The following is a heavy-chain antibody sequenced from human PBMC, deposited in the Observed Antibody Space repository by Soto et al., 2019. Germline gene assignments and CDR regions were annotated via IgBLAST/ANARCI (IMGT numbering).Heavy chain of an antibody. J-gene: IGHJ6*02. CDR2: INPNSGGT. D-gene: IGHD4-17*01. Sequence: ASVKVSCKASGYTFTGYYMHWVRQAPGQGLEWMGWINPNSGGTNYAQKFQGRVTMTRDTSISTAYMELSRLRSDDTAVYYCARDRQDYGGNQPYYYYYYGMDVCGQATTVTVSS. CDR1: GYTFTGYY. CDR3: ARDRQDYGGNQPYYYYYYGMDV. V-gene: IGHV1-2*02.